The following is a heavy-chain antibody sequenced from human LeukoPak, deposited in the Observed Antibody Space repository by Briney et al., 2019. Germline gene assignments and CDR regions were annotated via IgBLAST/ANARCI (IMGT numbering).Heavy chain of an antibody. CDR1: GFTFSRFW. Sequence: GGSLRLSCAASGFTFSRFWMSWVRQAPGKGLEWVANIKQDGRDKYYVDSVKGRFTISRDNAKNSLYLQMNSLRAEDTAVYYCARTSNYVWFDPWGQGTLVTVSS. D-gene: IGHD4-11*01. J-gene: IGHJ5*02. CDR2: IKQDGRDK. CDR3: ARTSNYVWFDP. V-gene: IGHV3-7*01.